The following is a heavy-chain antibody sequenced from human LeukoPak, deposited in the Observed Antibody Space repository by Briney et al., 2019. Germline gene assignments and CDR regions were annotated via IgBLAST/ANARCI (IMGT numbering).Heavy chain of an antibody. J-gene: IGHJ3*02. CDR1: GYTFTSYG. V-gene: IGHV1-18*01. Sequence: ASVKVSCKASGYTFTSYGISWVRQAPGQGLEWMGWISAYNGNTNYAQKLQGRVTMTTDTSTSTAYMELRSLRSDDTAVYYCANSKVPREYCSATSCYAGFGAFDIWGQGTMVTVSS. CDR2: ISAYNGNT. CDR3: ANSKVPREYCSATSCYAGFGAFDI. D-gene: IGHD2-2*01.